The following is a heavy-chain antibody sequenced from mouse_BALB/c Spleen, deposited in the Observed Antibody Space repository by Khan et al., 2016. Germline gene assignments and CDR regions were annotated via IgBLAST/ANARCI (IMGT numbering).Heavy chain of an antibody. J-gene: IGHJ4*01. D-gene: IGHD1-1*01. Sequence: QVQLKQSGAELVKPGASVKLSCKASGYTFTSYWMHWVKQRPGQGLEWIGEINPSNGRTNYNEKFKSKATLTVDKSSSTAYMQLSSLTSEDSAVXYGAVLRKAMDYWGRGTSVPVSA. CDR2: INPSNGRT. V-gene: IGHV1S81*02. CDR3: AVLRKAMDY. CDR1: GYTFTSYW.